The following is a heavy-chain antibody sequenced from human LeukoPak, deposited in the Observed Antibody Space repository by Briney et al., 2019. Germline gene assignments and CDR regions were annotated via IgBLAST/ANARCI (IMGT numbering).Heavy chain of an antibody. Sequence: PGGSLRLSCAASGFTFSSYAVSWVRQAPGKGLEWVSGITWNSGTIGYADSVKGRFTISRDNAKNSLYLQMNSLRAEDTALYYCAKDVTGTGAFDIWGQGTMVTVSS. D-gene: IGHD1-7*01. CDR1: GFTFSSYA. CDR2: ITWNSGTI. CDR3: AKDVTGTGAFDI. V-gene: IGHV3-9*01. J-gene: IGHJ3*02.